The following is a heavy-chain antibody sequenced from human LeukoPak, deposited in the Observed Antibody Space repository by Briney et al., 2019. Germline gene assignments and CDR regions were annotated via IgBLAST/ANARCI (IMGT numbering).Heavy chain of an antibody. Sequence: GGSLRLSCAASGFTFSTYAVNWVRQAPGKGLEWVSTISGSGDSTYYADSVKGRFTISRDNSKDTLYLQMNSLRAEDTAVYYCARDRGSLRRQPPDYWGQGTLVTVSS. V-gene: IGHV3-23*01. D-gene: IGHD5/OR15-5a*01. CDR1: GFTFSTYA. CDR2: ISGSGDST. CDR3: ARDRGSLRRQPPDY. J-gene: IGHJ4*02.